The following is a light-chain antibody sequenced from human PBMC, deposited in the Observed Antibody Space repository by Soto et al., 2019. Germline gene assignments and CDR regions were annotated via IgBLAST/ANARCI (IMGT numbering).Light chain of an antibody. CDR1: QGIRND. CDR3: LQDYSYPRT. CDR2: AAS. Sequence: AIQMTQSPSSLSASVGDRVTITCRASQGIRNDVGWYQQKPGKAPELLIYAASSLQTGAPSRFSGSGSGTDFTLTISSLEPEDFATYYCLQDYSYPRTFGQGTKVDIK. J-gene: IGKJ1*01. V-gene: IGKV1-6*01.